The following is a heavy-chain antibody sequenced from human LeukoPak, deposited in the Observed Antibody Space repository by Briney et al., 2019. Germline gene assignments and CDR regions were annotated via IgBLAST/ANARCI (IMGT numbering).Heavy chain of an antibody. J-gene: IGHJ4*02. Sequence: PSQTLSLTCTVSGASISESSYYWGWIRQPPGKGLEWIGSLYYSGSTHHNTGITYYNPPLNRRVAISVDRSRNQFSLKLSSVAAADTAVYYCARQVPTVRGVSVLLLRYFDFWGQGTLVTVSS. D-gene: IGHD3-10*01. CDR3: ARQVPTVRGVSVLLLRYFDF. V-gene: IGHV4-39*01. CDR1: GASISESSYY. CDR2: LYYSGSTHHNTGIT.